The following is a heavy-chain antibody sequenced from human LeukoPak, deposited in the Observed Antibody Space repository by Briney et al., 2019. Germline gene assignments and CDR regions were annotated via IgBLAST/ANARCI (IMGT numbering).Heavy chain of an antibody. V-gene: IGHV3-33*06. CDR2: IWHDGSNK. J-gene: IGHJ4*02. D-gene: IGHD6-13*01. Sequence: PGRSLRLSCAASGFTFSSYGMHWVRQAPGKGLEWVAVIWHDGSNKYYADSVKGRFTISRDNSKNTLYLQMNSLRAADTAVYYCAKVAAAGSGYFYYWGQGTLVTVSS. CDR3: AKVAAAGSGYFYY. CDR1: GFTFSSYG.